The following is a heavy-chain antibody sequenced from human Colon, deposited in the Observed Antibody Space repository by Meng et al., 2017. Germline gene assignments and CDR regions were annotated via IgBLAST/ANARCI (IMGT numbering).Heavy chain of an antibody. J-gene: IGHJ4*02. CDR1: GGSLSSPAYQ. CDR2: AANSFDPSP. Sequence: VQLPEPRPGLVTPAETPSLMVTVSGGSLSSPAYQWGRTRQPPGKGLEWIGYAANSFDPSPNYNPSLKSRVTISLDTPKNQFSLKLTSVTAADTAVYYCARDYWGSLDYWGQGILVTVSS. V-gene: IGHV4-61*08. CDR3: ARDYWGSLDY. D-gene: IGHD7-27*01.